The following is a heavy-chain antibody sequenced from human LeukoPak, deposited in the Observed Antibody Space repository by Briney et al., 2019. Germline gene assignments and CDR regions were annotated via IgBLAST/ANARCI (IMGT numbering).Heavy chain of an antibody. CDR2: INHSGST. D-gene: IGHD2-2*01. CDR1: GGSFSDYY. J-gene: IGHJ2*01. V-gene: IGHV4-34*01. Sequence: SETLSLTCAVYGGSFSDYYWNLIRQPPGKGLEWIGEINHSGSTNYNPSLKSRVTISVDTSKSQFSLKLRSVTAADTAVYYCARGRGVVVPAATYWYFHLWGRGTLVTVSS. CDR3: ARGRGVVVPAATYWYFHL.